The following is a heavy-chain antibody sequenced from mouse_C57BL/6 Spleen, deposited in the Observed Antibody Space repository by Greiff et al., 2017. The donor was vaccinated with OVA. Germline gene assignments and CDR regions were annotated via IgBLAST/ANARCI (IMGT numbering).Heavy chain of an antibody. CDR2: SRNKANDYTT. V-gene: IGHV7-1*01. CDR1: GFTFSDFY. CDR3: ARAVIYYYGSSYVWYFDV. J-gene: IGHJ1*03. Sequence: DVKLVESGGGLVQSGRSLRLSCATSGFTFSDFYMEWVRQAPGKGLEWIAASRNKANDYTTEYSASVKGRFIVSRDTSQSILYLQMNALRAEDTAIYYCARAVIYYYGSSYVWYFDVWGTGTTVTVSS. D-gene: IGHD1-1*01.